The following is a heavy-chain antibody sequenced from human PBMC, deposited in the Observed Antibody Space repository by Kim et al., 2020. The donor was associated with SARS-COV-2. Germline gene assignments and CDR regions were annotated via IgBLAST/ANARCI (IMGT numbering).Heavy chain of an antibody. V-gene: IGHV4-4*02. D-gene: IGHD3-10*01. CDR1: GGSISSSNW. CDR3: ASIPVRGVLYYGMDV. J-gene: IGHJ6*02. CDR2: IYHSGST. Sequence: SETLSLTCAVSGGSISSSNWWSWVRQPPGKGLEWIGEIYHSGSTNYNPSLKSRVTISVDKSKNQFSLKLSSVTAADTAVYYCASIPVRGVLYYGMDVWGQGTTVTVSS.